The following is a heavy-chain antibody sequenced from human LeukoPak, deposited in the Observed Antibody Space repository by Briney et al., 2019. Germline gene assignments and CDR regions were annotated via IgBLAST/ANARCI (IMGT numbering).Heavy chain of an antibody. V-gene: IGHV3-30*03. Sequence: GGSLRLSCAASGFSFSSYGMHWVRQAPGKGLEWVTVISYDGSYKYYADSVKGRFTISRDNSKNTLYLQMNSLRVEDTAVYYCATAKEALSSSWYLSVDYWGQGTLVTVSS. CDR3: ATAKEALSSSWYLSVDY. CDR1: GFSFSSYG. J-gene: IGHJ4*02. CDR2: ISYDGSYK. D-gene: IGHD6-13*01.